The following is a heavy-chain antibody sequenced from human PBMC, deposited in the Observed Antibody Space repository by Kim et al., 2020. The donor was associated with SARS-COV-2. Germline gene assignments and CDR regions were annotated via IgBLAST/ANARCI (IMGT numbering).Heavy chain of an antibody. V-gene: IGHV4-34*01. CDR2: IYHSGST. CDR1: GGSFSGYY. Sequence: SETLSLTCAVYGGSFSGYYWSWIRQPPGKGLEWIGEIYHSGSTNYNPSLKSRVTISVDTSKNQFSLKLSSVTAADTAVYYCVADYYDSSENWGQGTMVTVSS. CDR3: VADYYDSSEN. J-gene: IGHJ3*01. D-gene: IGHD3-22*01.